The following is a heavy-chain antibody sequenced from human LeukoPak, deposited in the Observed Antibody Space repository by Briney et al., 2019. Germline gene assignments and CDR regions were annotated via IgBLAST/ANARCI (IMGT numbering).Heavy chain of an antibody. J-gene: IGHJ4*02. Sequence: SVKVSCXASGGTFSSYTISWVRQAPGQGLEWMGRIIPILGIANYAQKFQGRVTITADKSTSTAYMELSSLRSEDTAVYYCARDLGYYDSSGYFDYWGQGTLVTVSS. V-gene: IGHV1-69*04. D-gene: IGHD3-22*01. CDR2: IIPILGIA. CDR3: ARDLGYYDSSGYFDY. CDR1: GGTFSSYT.